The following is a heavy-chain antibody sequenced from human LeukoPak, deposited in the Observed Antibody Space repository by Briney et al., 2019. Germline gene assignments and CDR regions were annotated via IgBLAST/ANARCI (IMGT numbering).Heavy chain of an antibody. Sequence: GGSLRLSCAASGFTFTTYWMSWVRQAPGKGLEWVANLKQDGSEKYYVDSVKGRFTISRDNANNSLYLQMNSLRAEDTAAYYCARGGDYLDYWGQGTLVTVSS. CDR1: GFTFTTYW. V-gene: IGHV3-7*05. CDR2: LKQDGSEK. CDR3: ARGGDYLDY. J-gene: IGHJ4*02.